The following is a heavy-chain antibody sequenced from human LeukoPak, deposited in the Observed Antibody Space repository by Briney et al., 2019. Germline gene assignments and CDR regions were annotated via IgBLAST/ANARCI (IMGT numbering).Heavy chain of an antibody. CDR1: GFTFSRYW. CDR3: ARDEGPSGGSCPFDY. V-gene: IGHV3-74*01. Sequence: GGSLRLSCAASGFTFSRYWIHWVRQAPGKGPVWVARLNSDGSVTTYADSVKGRFTISRDNAKNTLYLQMNSLRAEDTAVYYCARDEGPSGGSCPFDYWGQGTLVTVSS. CDR2: LNSDGSVT. J-gene: IGHJ4*02. D-gene: IGHD2-15*01.